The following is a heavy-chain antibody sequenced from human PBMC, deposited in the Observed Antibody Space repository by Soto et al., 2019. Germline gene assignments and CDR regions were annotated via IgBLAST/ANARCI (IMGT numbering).Heavy chain of an antibody. CDR3: AKDRGHSYGPLRY. J-gene: IGHJ4*02. CDR2: ISGSGGST. Sequence: PGGSLRLSCAASGFIFSSYDINWVRQAPGKGLEWVSYISGSGGSTYYADSVKGRFTISRDNSKNTLYLQMNSLRAEGTAVYYCAKDRGHSYGPLRYWGQGTLVTVSS. V-gene: IGHV3-23*01. D-gene: IGHD5-18*01. CDR1: GFIFSSYD.